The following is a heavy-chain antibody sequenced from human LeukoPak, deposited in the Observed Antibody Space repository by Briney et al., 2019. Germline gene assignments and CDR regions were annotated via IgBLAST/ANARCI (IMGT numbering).Heavy chain of an antibody. D-gene: IGHD2-21*01. CDR3: ARGILRIPNWFDP. CDR2: IYHSGST. V-gene: IGHV4-38-2*02. J-gene: IGHJ5*02. Sequence: SETLSLTCTVSGYSISSGYYWGWIRQPPGKGLEWIGSIYHSGSTYYNPSLKSRVTISVDKSKNQFSLKLSSVTAADTAVYYCARGILRIPNWFDPWGQGTLVTVSS. CDR1: GYSISSGYY.